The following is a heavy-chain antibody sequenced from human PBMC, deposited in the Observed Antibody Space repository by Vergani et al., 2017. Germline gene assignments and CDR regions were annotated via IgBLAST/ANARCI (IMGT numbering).Heavy chain of an antibody. V-gene: IGHV3-49*04. CDR1: GFTFGDYA. J-gene: IGHJ4*02. CDR2: IRSKAYGGTT. D-gene: IGHD6-13*01. Sequence: EVQLVESGGGLVQPGRSLRLSCTASGFTFGDYAMSWVRQAPGKGLEWVGFIRSKAYGGTTEYAASVKGRFTISRDDSKSFAYLQMNSLKTEDTAVYYCARQVQQQLEFDYWGQGTLVTVSS. CDR3: ARQVQQQLEFDY.